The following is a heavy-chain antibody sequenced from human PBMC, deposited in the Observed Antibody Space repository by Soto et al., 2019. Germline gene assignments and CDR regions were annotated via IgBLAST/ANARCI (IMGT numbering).Heavy chain of an antibody. V-gene: IGHV4-59*01. D-gene: IGHD1-20*01. CDR2: RYNTGST. CDR3: ARWGPRYFDP. Sequence: SETLSLTCTVSRDSIRNYYWSWIRQPPGKRLEWIGYRYNTGSTNYSPSLRSRVTISVDTSKNQFSLKLTSLSAADTAVYYRARWGPRYFDPWGQGILVTVSS. CDR1: RDSIRNYY. J-gene: IGHJ5*02.